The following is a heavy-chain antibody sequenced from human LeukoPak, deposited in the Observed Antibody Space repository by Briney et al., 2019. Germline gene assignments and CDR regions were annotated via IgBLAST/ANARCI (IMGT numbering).Heavy chain of an antibody. V-gene: IGHV1-3*01. J-gene: IGHJ4*02. CDR2: INGGNGNT. CDR1: GYTFTSYA. D-gene: IGHD6-19*01. CDR3: ARDRLLYSSGSGGIFDY. Sequence: GASVKVSCKASGYTFTSYAMHWVRQAPGQRLEWMGWINGGNGNTKYSQKVQGRVTITRDTSASTAYMELSSLRSEDTAVYYCARDRLLYSSGSGGIFDYWGQGTLVTVSS.